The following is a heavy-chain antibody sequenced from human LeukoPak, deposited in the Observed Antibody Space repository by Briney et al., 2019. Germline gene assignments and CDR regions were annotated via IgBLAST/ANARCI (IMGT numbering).Heavy chain of an antibody. CDR1: GYTFTGYY. CDR3: ARAPDELLSKGGY. V-gene: IGHV1-2*06. Sequence: ASVKVSCKASGYTFTGYYMHWVRQAPGQGLEWMGRINPNSGGTNYAQKFQGRVTMTRDTSISTAYMELSRLRSDDTAVYYCARAPDELLSKGGYWGQGTLVTVSS. J-gene: IGHJ4*02. CDR2: INPNSGGT. D-gene: IGHD2-2*01.